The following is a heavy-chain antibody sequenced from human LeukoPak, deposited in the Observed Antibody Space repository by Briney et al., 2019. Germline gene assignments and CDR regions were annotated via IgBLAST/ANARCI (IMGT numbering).Heavy chain of an antibody. CDR3: ARHLFRGGSSSAPFDY. CDR2: VSYSGNT. D-gene: IGHD6-6*01. CDR1: GGSIRSYY. Sequence: SETLSLTCTVYGGSIRSYYWSWIRQCPGRGLEWIGYVSYSGNTNYNPSLKSRVTMSLDTSKNQFSLKLSSVTAADTAVYYCARHLFRGGSSSAPFDYWGQGTLVTFSS. J-gene: IGHJ4*02. V-gene: IGHV4-59*08.